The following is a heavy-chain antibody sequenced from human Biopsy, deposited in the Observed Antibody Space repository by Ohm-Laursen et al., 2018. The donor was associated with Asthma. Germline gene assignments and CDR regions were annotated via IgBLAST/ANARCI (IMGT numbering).Heavy chain of an antibody. CDR3: ARAQDYYDSRGYYRSFDY. J-gene: IGHJ4*02. D-gene: IGHD3-22*01. V-gene: IGHV4-59*06. CDR1: DGSISGFY. CDR2: IYYSGST. Sequence: SDTLSLTCTISDGSISGFYWNWIRQPPGKGLEWIGFIYYSGSTYYNPSLKSRVSISIDTSKNQFSLKLSSVTAADTAVYYCARAQDYYDSRGYYRSFDYWGQGTLVTVSS.